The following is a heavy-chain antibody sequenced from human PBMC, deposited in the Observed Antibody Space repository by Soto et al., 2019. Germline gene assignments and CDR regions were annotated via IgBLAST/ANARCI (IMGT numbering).Heavy chain of an antibody. J-gene: IGHJ4*02. CDR2: ISGTGGNT. Sequence: GSLRLSCAASGFTFSSYAMTWVRQAPGKGLEWVSTISGTGGNTYYADSVKGRFTISRDNSKNTVYLQMNSLRAEDTAVYCCVKAVYLLDFDYWGQGTLVTVSS. CDR1: GFTFSSYA. V-gene: IGHV3-23*01. CDR3: VKAVYLLDFDY. D-gene: IGHD1-20*01.